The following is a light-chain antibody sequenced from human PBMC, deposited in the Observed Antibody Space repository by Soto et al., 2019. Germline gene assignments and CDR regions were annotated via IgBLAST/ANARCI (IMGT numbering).Light chain of an antibody. J-gene: IGLJ2*01. V-gene: IGLV1-44*01. CDR1: SANIGSNT. CDR3: AEWDGSLSTLL. Sequence: QSVLTQPPSASETPGQRVTISCSGGSANIGSNTVTWYQLLPGTAPKLLIYSNDQRPSGVPARFSGSKSGTSASLAISGLQSEDAADYYCAEWDGSLSTLLFGGGTKLTVL. CDR2: SND.